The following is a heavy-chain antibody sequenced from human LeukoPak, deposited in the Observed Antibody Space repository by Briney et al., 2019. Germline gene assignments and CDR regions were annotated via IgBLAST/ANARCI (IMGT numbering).Heavy chain of an antibody. Sequence: SETLSLTCAVYGGSFSGYYWSWIRQPPGKGLEWIGEINHSGSTNYNPSLKSRVTISVDTSKNQFSLKLSSVTAADTAVYYCARRVRGSGSYIYYFYMDVWGKGTTVTISS. CDR3: ARRVRGSGSYIYYFYMDV. V-gene: IGHV4-34*01. D-gene: IGHD3-10*01. CDR1: GGSFSGYY. J-gene: IGHJ6*03. CDR2: INHSGST.